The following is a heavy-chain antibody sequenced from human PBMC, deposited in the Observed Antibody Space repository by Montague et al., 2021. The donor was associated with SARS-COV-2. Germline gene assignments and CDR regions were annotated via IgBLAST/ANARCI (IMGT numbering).Heavy chain of an antibody. CDR1: GGSITTNIDY. J-gene: IGHJ3*01. CDR2: LYYTGNT. D-gene: IGHD3-22*01. Sequence: SETLSLTCTVPGGSITTNIDYWAWIRQPPGKGLEWIGSLYYTGNTYYNPSLKSRVTISVVTSKNYFTLKLSSATAAETAVYYCARLKRYFDSSGSPSAFDFWGQGTKVTVSS. CDR3: ARLKRYFDSSGSPSAFDF. V-gene: IGHV4-39*02.